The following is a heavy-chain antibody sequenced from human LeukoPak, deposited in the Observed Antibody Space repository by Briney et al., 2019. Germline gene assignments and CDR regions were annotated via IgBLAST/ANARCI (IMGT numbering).Heavy chain of an antibody. D-gene: IGHD4-17*01. CDR3: ARDYGADGPLGYHFDY. CDR2: IFYSGST. V-gene: IGHV4-38-2*02. CDR1: GYSISGGYY. Sequence: SETLSLTCTVSGYSISGGYYWGWIRPAPGKGLEWIGSIFYSGSTYYNPSLESRVTVSVDTSKNQFSLKMISLTAADTAVYYCARDYGADGPLGYHFDYWGQGILAIVSS. J-gene: IGHJ4*02.